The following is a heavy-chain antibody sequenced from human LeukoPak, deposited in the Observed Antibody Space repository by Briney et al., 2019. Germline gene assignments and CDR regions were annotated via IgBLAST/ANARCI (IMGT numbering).Heavy chain of an antibody. D-gene: IGHD6-6*01. CDR3: ARDLYSSSSESY. CDR1: GYTFTGYY. J-gene: IGHJ4*02. CDR2: INPNSGGT. V-gene: IGHV1-2*06. Sequence: ASVKVSCKASGYTFTGYYMHWVLQAPGQGLEWMGRINPNSGGTNYAQKFQGRVTMTRDTSISTAYMGLSRLRSDDTAVYYCARDLYSSSSESYWGQGTLVTVSS.